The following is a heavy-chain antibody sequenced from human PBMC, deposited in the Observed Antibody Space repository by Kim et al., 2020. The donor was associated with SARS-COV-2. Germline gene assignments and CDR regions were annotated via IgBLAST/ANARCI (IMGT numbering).Heavy chain of an antibody. D-gene: IGHD3-22*01. J-gene: IGHJ3*02. CDR1: GFTFSNAW. CDR3: TTSSSGYYKTAFDI. Sequence: GGSLRLSCAASGFTFSNAWMSWVRQAPGKGLEWVGRIKSKTDGGTTDYAAPVKGRFTISRDDSKNTLYLQMNSLKTEDTAVYYCTTSSSGYYKTAFDIWGQGTMVTVSS. V-gene: IGHV3-15*01. CDR2: IKSKTDGGTT.